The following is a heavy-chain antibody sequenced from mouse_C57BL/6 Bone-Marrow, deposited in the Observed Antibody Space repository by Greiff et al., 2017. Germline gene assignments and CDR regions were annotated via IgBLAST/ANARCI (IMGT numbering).Heavy chain of an antibody. J-gene: IGHJ4*01. CDR2: IDPETGGT. CDR3: TRGTRAMDY. D-gene: IGHD1-3*01. Sequence: QVQLQQSGAELVRPGASVTLSCKASGYTFTDYEMHWVKQTPVHGLEWIGAIDPETGGTAYNQKFKGKSILTADKSSSTAYMELRSLTSEDSAVYYCTRGTRAMDYWGQGTSVTVSS. V-gene: IGHV1-15*01. CDR1: GYTFTDYE.